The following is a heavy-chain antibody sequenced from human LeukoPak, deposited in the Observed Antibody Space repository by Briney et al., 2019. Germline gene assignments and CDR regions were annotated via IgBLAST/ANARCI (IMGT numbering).Heavy chain of an antibody. V-gene: IGHV3-7*01. Sequence: GGSLRLSCVASGFPFGNYWMTWVRQAPGKRLEWVANMKEDGTDKYYVDSVKGRFTISRDNARELLFLQMNSLRAEDTAVYYCARIRPSDGSAWDTGRGWFDPWGQGTLVAVSS. CDR2: MKEDGTDK. J-gene: IGHJ5*02. D-gene: IGHD6-19*01. CDR3: ARIRPSDGSAWDTGRGWFDP. CDR1: GFPFGNYW.